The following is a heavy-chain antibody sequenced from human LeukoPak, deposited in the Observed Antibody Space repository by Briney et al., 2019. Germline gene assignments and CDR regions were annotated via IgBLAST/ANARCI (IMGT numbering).Heavy chain of an antibody. J-gene: IGHJ4*02. Sequence: GGSLRLSCAASGFTFSNAWMNWVRQAPGKGLEWVGRIKSKTDGGTADYAAPVKGRFTISRDDSKNTLYLQMNSLKTEDTAVYYCTTEPELLWFGELSPHFDYWGQGTLVTVSS. V-gene: IGHV3-15*07. D-gene: IGHD3-10*01. CDR1: GFTFSNAW. CDR2: IKSKTDGGTA. CDR3: TTEPELLWFGELSPHFDY.